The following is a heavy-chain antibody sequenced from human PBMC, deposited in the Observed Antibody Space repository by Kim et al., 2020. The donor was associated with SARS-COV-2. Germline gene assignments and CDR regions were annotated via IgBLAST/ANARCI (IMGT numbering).Heavy chain of an antibody. CDR1: GGTFSSYA. Sequence: SVKVSCKASGGTFSSYAINWVRQAPGQGLEWMGRIIPGIANYSQKFQCRVTITADKSTSTAYMELSSLRSEDTAVYDCAMVVVVAATPVYYYYGMDVWRQGTTVTVSS. CDR2: IIPGIA. V-gene: IGHV1-69*04. J-gene: IGHJ6*02. D-gene: IGHD2-15*01. CDR3: AMVVVVAATPVYYYYGMDV.